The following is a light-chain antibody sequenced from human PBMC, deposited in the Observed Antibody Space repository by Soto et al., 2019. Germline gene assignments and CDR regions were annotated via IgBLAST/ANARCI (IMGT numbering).Light chain of an antibody. J-gene: IGLJ1*01. Sequence: QSVLTQPPSVSAAPGQKVTISCSGSSSNIGNNYVSWYQQLPGTAPKVLIYDNNKRPSGIPDRFSGSKSGTSATLGITGLQTGDEADYYCGTWDPSLSAYVFGTGTKVTVL. CDR1: SSNIGNNY. V-gene: IGLV1-51*01. CDR2: DNN. CDR3: GTWDPSLSAYV.